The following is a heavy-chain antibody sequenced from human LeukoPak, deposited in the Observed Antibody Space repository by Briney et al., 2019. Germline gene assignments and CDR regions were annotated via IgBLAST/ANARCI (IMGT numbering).Heavy chain of an antibody. CDR1: GFTFSGYN. CDR2: IYSGGST. D-gene: IGHD3-22*01. CDR3: ARDYYDSSGSDY. Sequence: GGSLRLSCAASGFTFSGYNMNWVRQAPGKGLEWASVIYSGGSTYYADSVKGRFTISRDNSKNTLYLQMNSLRAEDTAVYYCARDYYDSSGSDYWGQGTLVTVSS. V-gene: IGHV3-53*01. J-gene: IGHJ4*02.